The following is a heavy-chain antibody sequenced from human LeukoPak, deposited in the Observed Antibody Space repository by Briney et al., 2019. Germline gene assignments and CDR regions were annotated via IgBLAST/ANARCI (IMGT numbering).Heavy chain of an antibody. CDR1: GDSVSSNSAA. D-gene: IGHD6-19*01. Sequence: SQTLSLTCAISGDSVSSNSAAWNWIRKSPSRGLEWLGRTYYRSKWYNDYAVSVKSRITINPDTSKNQFSLLLNSVTPEDRAVYYCARQYSSGWSSYYGLDVWGQGTTVTVSS. V-gene: IGHV6-1*01. CDR2: TYYRSKWYN. J-gene: IGHJ6*02. CDR3: ARQYSSGWSSYYGLDV.